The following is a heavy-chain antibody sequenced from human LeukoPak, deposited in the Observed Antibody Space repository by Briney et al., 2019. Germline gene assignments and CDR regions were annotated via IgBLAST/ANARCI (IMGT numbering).Heavy chain of an antibody. CDR2: INPNSGGS. D-gene: IGHD1/OR15-1a*01. CDR1: GYTFTGYY. Sequence: ASVKVSCKASGYTFTGYYMHWVRQVPGQGLEWMGWINPNSGGSKYAQKFQGRVTMTRDTSISTAYMELNRLRSDDTAVYYCARVMNREGTNYWGQGTLVTVSS. J-gene: IGHJ4*02. CDR3: ARVMNREGTNY. V-gene: IGHV1-2*02.